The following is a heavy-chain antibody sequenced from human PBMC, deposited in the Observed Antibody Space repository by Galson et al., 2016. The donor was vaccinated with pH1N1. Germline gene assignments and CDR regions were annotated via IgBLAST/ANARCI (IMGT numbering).Heavy chain of an antibody. CDR2: ISISGDRI. V-gene: IGHV3-23*01. Sequence: SLRLSCATSGPTFTGYAMSWVRQAPGKGLEWVSTISISGDRIYYADSVKGRFPISRDKSKPTLFLQMNSLRGKDTTLYYCATDGWTDVDAASVIGDHFEYWGQGALVTVSS. D-gene: IGHD5-18*01. CDR1: GPTFTGYA. CDR3: ATDGWTDVDAASVIGDHFEY. J-gene: IGHJ4*02.